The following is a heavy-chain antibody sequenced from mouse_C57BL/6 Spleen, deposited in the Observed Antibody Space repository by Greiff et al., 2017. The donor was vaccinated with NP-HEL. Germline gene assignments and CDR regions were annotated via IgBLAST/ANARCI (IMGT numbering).Heavy chain of an antibody. V-gene: IGHV5-16*01. D-gene: IGHD2-5*01. CDR3: ARDRSNFLDY. CDR2: INYDGSST. CDR1: GFTFSDYY. Sequence: EVQLVESEGGLVQPGSSMKLSCTASGFTFSDYYMAWVRQVPEKGLEWVANINYDGSSTYYLDSLKSRFIISRDNAKNILYLQMSSLKSEDTATYYCARDRSNFLDYWGQGTTLTVSS. J-gene: IGHJ2*01.